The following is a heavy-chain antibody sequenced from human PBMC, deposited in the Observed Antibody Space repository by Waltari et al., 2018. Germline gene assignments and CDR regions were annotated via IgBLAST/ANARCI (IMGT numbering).Heavy chain of an antibody. CDR3: ARDYDQDWFDP. CDR2: INIRGRN. D-gene: IGHD3-22*01. V-gene: IGHV4-4*07. J-gene: IGHJ5*02. Sequence: QVQLQESGPGLVRPSETLSLTCTVSGGSVSDFYWTWIRQPAGGGLEWIGRINIRGRNDYHPSLKSRVSMSVDTSKNQFSLKLSSVTAADTAVYYCARDYDQDWFDPWGQGTLVTVSS. CDR1: GGSVSDFY.